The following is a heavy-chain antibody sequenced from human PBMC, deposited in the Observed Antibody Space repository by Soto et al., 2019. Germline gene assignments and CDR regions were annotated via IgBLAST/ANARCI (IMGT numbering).Heavy chain of an antibody. D-gene: IGHD2-2*01. V-gene: IGHV1-2*02. CDR2: INPTTGGT. J-gene: IGHJ4*02. CDR3: ARASGSPQPVYAPLGF. Sequence: ASVKVSCKASGYSLTQYDLHWVRQAPGQGLEWMGWINPTTGGTTYAQKFEGRVTMTRDRSVNTAYMELSRLRSDDTALYFCARASGSPQPVYAPLGFWGQGSLVNVSS. CDR1: GYSLTQYD.